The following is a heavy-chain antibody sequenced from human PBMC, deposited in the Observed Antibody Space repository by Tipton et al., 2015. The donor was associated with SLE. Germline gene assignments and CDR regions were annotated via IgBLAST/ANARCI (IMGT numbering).Heavy chain of an antibody. CDR1: GYTFTSYG. V-gene: IGHV1-18*01. J-gene: IGHJ6*03. CDR2: ISAYNGNT. CDR3: ARPVGYCSSTSCYTRDYYYYYMDV. Sequence: QLVQSGAEVKKPGASVKVSCKASGYTFTSYGISWVRQAPGQGLEWMVWISAYNGNTNYAQKLQGRVTMTTDTSTSTAYMELRSLRSDDTAVYYCARPVGYCSSTSCYTRDYYYYYMDVWGKGTTVTVSS. D-gene: IGHD2-2*02.